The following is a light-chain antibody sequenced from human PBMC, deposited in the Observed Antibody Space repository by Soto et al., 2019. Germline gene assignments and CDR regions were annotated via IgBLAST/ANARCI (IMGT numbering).Light chain of an antibody. CDR3: QQYYSTPLT. Sequence: DIVMTQSQDSLAVSLGERATINCRSSQSVLYSTNNKNYLVWYQQKPGQPPKLLIYWASTRESGVPDRFSGSGSGTDFTLTISSLQAEDVAVYYCQQYYSTPLTFGGGTKVEIK. CDR1: QSVLYSTNNKNY. CDR2: WAS. V-gene: IGKV4-1*01. J-gene: IGKJ4*01.